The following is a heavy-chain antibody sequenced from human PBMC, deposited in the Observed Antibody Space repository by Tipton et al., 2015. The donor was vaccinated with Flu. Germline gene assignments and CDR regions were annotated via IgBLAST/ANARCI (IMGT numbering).Heavy chain of an antibody. CDR2: ISWNSGSI. D-gene: IGHD6-13*01. J-gene: IGHJ4*02. Sequence: RSLRLSCAASGFTFSDYAMHWVRQAPGKGLEWVSGISWNSGSIGYADSVTGRFTISRDNAKNSLYLQMNSLRAEDTALYYCANDGRPLYSGSLDYWGQGTLVTVSS. CDR1: GFTFSDYA. CDR3: ANDGRPLYSGSLDY. V-gene: IGHV3-9*01.